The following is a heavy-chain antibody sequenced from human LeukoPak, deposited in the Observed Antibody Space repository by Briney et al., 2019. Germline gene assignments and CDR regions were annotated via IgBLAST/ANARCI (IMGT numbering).Heavy chain of an antibody. CDR3: ARAWSGYSYGSSFADY. CDR2: IYYSGST. CDR1: GASLSVSGRN. J-gene: IGHJ4*02. D-gene: IGHD5-18*01. V-gene: IGHV4-39*07. Sequence: SETLSLTCTVSGASLSVSGRNWGWVRQPPGKGLEWIASIYYSGSTNYNPSLKSRVTISVDTSKNQFSLKLSSVTAADTAVYYCARAWSGYSYGSSFADYWGQGTLVTVSS.